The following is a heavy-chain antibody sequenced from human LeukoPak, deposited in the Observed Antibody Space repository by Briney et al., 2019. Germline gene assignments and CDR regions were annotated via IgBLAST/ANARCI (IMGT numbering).Heavy chain of an antibody. CDR1: GGSISSYY. J-gene: IGHJ4*02. V-gene: IGHV4-59*01. CDR3: ARDLVGSIDC. CDR2: IYSSGST. D-gene: IGHD2-15*01. Sequence: SETLSLTCTVSGGSISSYYWSWIRQPPGKGLEWIGYIYSSGSTKYNPSLKSRVTISVDTSKNQFSLKLSSVTAADTAVYYCARDLVGSIDCWGQGTLVTVSS.